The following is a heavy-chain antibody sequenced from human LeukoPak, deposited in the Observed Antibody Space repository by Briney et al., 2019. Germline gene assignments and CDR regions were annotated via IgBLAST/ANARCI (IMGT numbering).Heavy chain of an antibody. D-gene: IGHD2-2*01. CDR1: GYTFTSYD. V-gene: IGHV1-8*01. J-gene: IGHJ5*02. CDR2: MNPNSGNT. Sequence: GASVKVSRKASGYTFTSYDINWVRQAPGQGLEWMGWMNPNSGNTGYAQKFQGRVTMTRNTSISTAYMELSSLRSEGTAVYYCARGLSRRKYQVLFWFDPWGQGTLVTVSS. CDR3: ARGLSRRKYQVLFWFDP.